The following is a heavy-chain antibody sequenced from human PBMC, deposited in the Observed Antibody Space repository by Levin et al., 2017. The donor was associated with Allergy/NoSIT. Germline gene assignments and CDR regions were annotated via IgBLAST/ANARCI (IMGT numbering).Heavy chain of an antibody. J-gene: IGHJ4*02. CDR1: GFTFSSHR. CDR3: ARNVGLYAVRGVTTHFDY. V-gene: IGHV3-30-3*01. D-gene: IGHD3-10*01. Sequence: LSLPCAASGFTFSSHRMHWVRQVPGKGPEWVALISSDGSNTYYADSVKGRFSISRDNSKNTVYLQMNSLRGEDTAVYYCARNVGLYAVRGVTTHFDYWGQGTLVTVSS. CDR2: ISSDGSNT.